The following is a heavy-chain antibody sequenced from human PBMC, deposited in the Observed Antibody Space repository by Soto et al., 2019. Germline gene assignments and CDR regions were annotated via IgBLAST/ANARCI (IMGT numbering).Heavy chain of an antibody. CDR3: ARGSRGYYIDY. V-gene: IGHV4-39*01. Sequence: SETLSLTCTVSGGSISSSSYYWVLIRQPPGKGLEWIGSIYYSGSTYYNPSLKSRVTISVDTSKNQFSLKLSSVTAADTAVYYCARGSRGYYIDYWGQGTLVTVSS. CDR2: IYYSGST. J-gene: IGHJ4*02. CDR1: GGSISSSSYY.